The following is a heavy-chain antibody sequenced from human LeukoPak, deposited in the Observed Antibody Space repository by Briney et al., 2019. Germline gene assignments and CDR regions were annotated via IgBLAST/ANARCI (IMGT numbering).Heavy chain of an antibody. J-gene: IGHJ5*02. CDR2: ISGSGGST. Sequence: GGSLRLSCAVSEFTFSSYAMRWVRQAPGKGLEWVSAISGSGGSTYYADSVKGRFTISRDNSKDTLYLQMNSLRAEDTAVYYCAKLAVIVVVPAANNWFDPWGRGTLVTVSS. V-gene: IGHV3-23*01. CDR3: AKLAVIVVVPAANNWFDP. CDR1: EFTFSSYA. D-gene: IGHD2-2*01.